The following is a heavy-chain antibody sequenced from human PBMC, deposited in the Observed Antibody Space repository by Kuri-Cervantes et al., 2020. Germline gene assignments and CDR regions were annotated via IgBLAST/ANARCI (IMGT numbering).Heavy chain of an antibody. CDR3: AKSQQLGPFFYYYYMDV. Sequence: GESLKISCAASGFTFRTCWMSWVRRAPGKGLEWVANGSERYYVDSVKGRFTISRDSAKNSLYLQMNSLRAEDTAVYYCAKSQQLGPFFYYYYMDVWGKGTSVTVSS. CDR1: GFTFRTCW. J-gene: IGHJ6*03. V-gene: IGHV3-7*05. D-gene: IGHD6-6*01. CDR2: GSER.